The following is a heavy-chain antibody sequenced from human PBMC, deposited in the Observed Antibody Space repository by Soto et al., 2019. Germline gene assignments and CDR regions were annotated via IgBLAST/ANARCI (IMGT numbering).Heavy chain of an antibody. D-gene: IGHD6-13*01. V-gene: IGHV1-69*01. CDR1: GGTFSSYA. J-gene: IGHJ5*02. Sequence: QVQLVQSGAEVKKPGSSVKVSCKASGGTFSSYAISWVRQAPGQGLEWMGGIIPIFGTANYAQKFQGRVTITADESTSTAYMELRSLRSEDTAVYYCARGNSGIAAAGTLNWFDPWGQGTLVTVSS. CDR2: IIPIFGTA. CDR3: ARGNSGIAAAGTLNWFDP.